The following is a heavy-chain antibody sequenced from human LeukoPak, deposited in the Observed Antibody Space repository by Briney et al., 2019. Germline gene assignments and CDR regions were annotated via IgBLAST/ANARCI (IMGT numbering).Heavy chain of an antibody. V-gene: IGHV3-9*01. J-gene: IGHJ4*02. CDR3: AKGLEGALFDY. CDR2: ISWNSGSI. CDR1: GFTFDDYA. D-gene: IGHD3-3*01. Sequence: PGKSLRRSCAASGFTFDDYAMHWVRQAPGKGLEWVSGISWNSGSIGYADSVKGRFTISRDNAKNSLYLQMNSLRAEDTALYYCAKGLEGALFDYWGQGTLVTVSS.